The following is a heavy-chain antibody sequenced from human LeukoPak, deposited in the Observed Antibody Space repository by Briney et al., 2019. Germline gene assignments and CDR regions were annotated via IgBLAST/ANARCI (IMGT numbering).Heavy chain of an antibody. V-gene: IGHV1-69*06. CDR1: GGSFTSYA. J-gene: IGHJ5*02. D-gene: IGHD2-15*01. Sequence: SVKVSYKASGGSFTSYAISWVRQAPGQGHEWMGGIIPIFGTANYAQKFQGRVTITADKSTITAYMELSSLRSEDTAVYYCARSFGCSGGSCYSNWFDPWGQGTLVTVSS. CDR3: ARSFGCSGGSCYSNWFDP. CDR2: IIPIFGTA.